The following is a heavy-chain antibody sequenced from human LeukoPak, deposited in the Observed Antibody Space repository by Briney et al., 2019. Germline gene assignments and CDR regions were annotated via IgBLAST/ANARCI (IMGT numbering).Heavy chain of an antibody. V-gene: IGHV1-18*01. J-gene: IGHJ4*02. CDR1: GYTFTSYG. CDR3: ARARTWIQLWPLGY. D-gene: IGHD5-18*01. Sequence: ASVKVSCKASGYTFTSYGISWVRQAPGRGLEWMGWISAYNGNTNYAQKLQGRVTMTTDTSTSTAYMELRSLRSDDTAVYYCARARTWIQLWPLGYWGQGTLVTVSS. CDR2: ISAYNGNT.